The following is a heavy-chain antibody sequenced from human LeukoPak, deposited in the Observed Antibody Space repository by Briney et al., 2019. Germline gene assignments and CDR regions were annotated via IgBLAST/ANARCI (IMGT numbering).Heavy chain of an antibody. J-gene: IGHJ4*02. D-gene: IGHD5-18*01. V-gene: IGHV4-38-2*02. CDR2: IYHSGST. CDR3: ARGIGYSYPFDY. CDR1: GGSVSDYY. Sequence: SETLSLTCTISGGSVSDYYWGWIRQPPGKGLEWIGSIYHSGSTYYNPSLKSRVTISVDTSKNQFSLKLSSVIAADTAVYYCARGIGYSYPFDYWGQGTLVTVSS.